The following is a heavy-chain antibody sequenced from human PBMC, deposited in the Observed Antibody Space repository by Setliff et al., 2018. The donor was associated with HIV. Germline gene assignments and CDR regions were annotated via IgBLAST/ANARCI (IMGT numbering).Heavy chain of an antibody. J-gene: IGHJ3*02. CDR3: ARDPAFGAFDI. V-gene: IGHV3-23*01. D-gene: IGHD3-10*01. CDR2: ISGSGGST. CDR1: GFTFSSYA. Sequence: GGSLRLSCAASGFTFSSYAMSWVRQAPGKGLEWVSAISGSGGSTYYADSVKGRFTISRDNSKNTLYPQMNSLRAEGTAVYYCARDPAFGAFDIWGQGTMVTVSS.